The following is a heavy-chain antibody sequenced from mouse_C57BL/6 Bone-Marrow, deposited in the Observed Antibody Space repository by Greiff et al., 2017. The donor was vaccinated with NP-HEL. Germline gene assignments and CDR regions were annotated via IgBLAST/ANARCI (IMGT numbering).Heavy chain of an antibody. D-gene: IGHD2-5*01. V-gene: IGHV1-18*01. J-gene: IGHJ1*03. CDR3: ARLYSNYGYFDV. CDR2: INPNNGGT. CDR1: GYTFTDYN. Sequence: VQLQQSGPELVKPGASVKIPCKASGYTFTDYNMDWMKQSHGKSLEWIGDINPNNGGTIYNQKFKGKATLTVDKSSSTAYMELRSLTSEDTAVYYCARLYSNYGYFDVWGTGTTVTVSS.